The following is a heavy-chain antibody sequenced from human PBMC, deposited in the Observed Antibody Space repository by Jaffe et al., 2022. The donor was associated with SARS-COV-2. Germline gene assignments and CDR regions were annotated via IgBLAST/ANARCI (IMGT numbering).Heavy chain of an antibody. CDR3: ARGPDQPFDY. J-gene: IGHJ4*02. V-gene: IGHV3-23*01. CDR1: GFTVGGST. CDR2: IRGGGAT. Sequence: EVQLFESGGGLVQPGGSLRLSCVGSGFTVGGSTMSWVRQASGKGLEWVSAIRGGGATFYTDSVKGRFTISRDASNNTLYLQLNSLTVADTAVYFCARGPDQPFDYWGQGTLVTVSS.